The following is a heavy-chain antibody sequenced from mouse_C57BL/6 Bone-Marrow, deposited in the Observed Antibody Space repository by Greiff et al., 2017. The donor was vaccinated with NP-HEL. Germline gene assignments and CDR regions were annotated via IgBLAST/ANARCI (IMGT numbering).Heavy chain of an antibody. CDR3: ARGCGTTKVAPFDY. CDR1: GYTFTSYG. CDR2: IYHRSGNT. J-gene: IGHJ2*01. V-gene: IGHV1-81*01. Sequence: QVQLQQSGAELARPGASVKLSCKASGYTFTSYGISWVKQRTGQGLEWIGEIYHRSGNTYYNEKFKGKATLTADKSSSTAYMELRSLTSEDSAVDFCARGCGTTKVAPFDYWGRGTTLTVSS. D-gene: IGHD1-1*01.